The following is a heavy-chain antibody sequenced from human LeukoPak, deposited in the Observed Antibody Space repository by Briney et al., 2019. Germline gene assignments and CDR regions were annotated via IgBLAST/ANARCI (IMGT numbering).Heavy chain of an antibody. V-gene: IGHV4-34*01. Sequence: SETLSLTCAVYGGSFSGYYWNWIRQPPGKGLEWIGEINHSGRTNYNPSLKSRVTISVDTSKKQFSLKLSSVTAADTAVYYCARDEGLTIDYWGQGTLVTVSS. CDR1: GGSFSGYY. J-gene: IGHJ4*02. CDR2: INHSGRT. CDR3: ARDEGLTIDY. D-gene: IGHD1/OR15-1a*01.